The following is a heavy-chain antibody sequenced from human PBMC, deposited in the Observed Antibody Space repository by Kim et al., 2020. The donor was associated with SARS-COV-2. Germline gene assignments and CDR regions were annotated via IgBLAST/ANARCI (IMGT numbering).Heavy chain of an antibody. CDR2: ISSSSSYT. D-gene: IGHD4-4*01. V-gene: IGHV3-11*03. CDR1: GFSFSDYY. CDR3: ASTKDGYSSHYYYGMD. J-gene: IGHJ6*01. Sequence: GGSLRLSCAASGFSFSDYYMTWIRQAPGKGLEWVSYISSSSSYTKYADSVKGRFTISRDNAKNSLYLQMNSLRAEDTAVYYCASTKDGYSSHYYYGMD.